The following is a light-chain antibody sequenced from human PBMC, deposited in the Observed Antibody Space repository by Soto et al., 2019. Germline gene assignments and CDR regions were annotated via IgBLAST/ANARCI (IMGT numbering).Light chain of an antibody. CDR3: MQAIQAPRT. CDR2: LGS. V-gene: IGKV2-28*01. Sequence: DIVLTQSPLSLPVTPGEPASISCRSSQSLLHSNGNIYLDWYLQKPGQSPQLLIYLGSIRGSGVPDRLSGSGSGTDFPLKSTRVEAEDVGVYYCMQAIQAPRTFGLGTKVEIK. CDR1: QSLLHSNGNIY. J-gene: IGKJ1*01.